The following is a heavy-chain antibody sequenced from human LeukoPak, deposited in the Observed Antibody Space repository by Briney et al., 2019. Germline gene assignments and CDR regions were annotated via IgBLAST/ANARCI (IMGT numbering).Heavy chain of an antibody. CDR1: GYTFTSHG. D-gene: IGHD1-26*01. J-gene: IGHJ4*02. V-gene: IGHV1-69*04. Sequence: GASVKVSCKASGYTFTSHGINWVRQAPGQGLEWMGRIIPILGIANYAQKFQGRVTITADKSTSTAYMELSSLRSEDTAVYYCARDSTSPYSGSYLTMVGFDYWGQGTLVTVSS. CDR3: ARDSTSPYSGSYLTMVGFDY. CDR2: IIPILGIA.